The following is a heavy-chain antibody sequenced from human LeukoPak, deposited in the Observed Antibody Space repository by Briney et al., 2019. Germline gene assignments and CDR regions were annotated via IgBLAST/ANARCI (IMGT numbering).Heavy chain of an antibody. V-gene: IGHV1-8*01. CDR3: AMGYGYRALVAGTDYYYYGMDV. CDR1: GYTFTSYD. D-gene: IGHD6-19*01. Sequence: ASVKVSCKASGYTFTSYDINWERQATGQGLEWMGWMNPNSGNTGYAQKSQGRVTMTRNTSIRTAYMELSSLRSEDTAVYYCAMGYGYRALVAGTDYYYYGMDVWGQGTTVTVSS. CDR2: MNPNSGNT. J-gene: IGHJ6*02.